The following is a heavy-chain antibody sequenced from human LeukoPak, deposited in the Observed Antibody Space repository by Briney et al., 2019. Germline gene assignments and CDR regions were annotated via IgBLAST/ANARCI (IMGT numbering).Heavy chain of an antibody. V-gene: IGHV3-7*01. J-gene: IGHJ4*02. CDR3: AGDKIVGATTLDY. CDR2: VKQDGSEK. Sequence: GGSLRLSCAASGFTFSTYWMSWVRHAPGKGLEWVANVKQDGSEKYYVDSVMGRFTISRDNAKNSLYLQMNSLRAEDTAVYYCAGDKIVGATTLDYWGQGTLVTVSS. CDR1: GFTFSTYW. D-gene: IGHD1-26*01.